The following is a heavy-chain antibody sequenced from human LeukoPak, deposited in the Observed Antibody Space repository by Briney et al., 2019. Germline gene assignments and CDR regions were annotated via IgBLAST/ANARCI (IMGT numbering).Heavy chain of an antibody. V-gene: IGHV3-23*01. CDR1: GFTFSSYA. Sequence: PGGSLRLSCAASGFTFSSYAMSWVRQAPGKGLEWVSGISGTGGSTYYADSVKGRFTISRDNSKNTVSLQMNSLRAEDTAVYYCARDRVFYDFWSGYYKAYYFDYWGQGTLVTVSS. CDR2: ISGTGGST. J-gene: IGHJ4*02. CDR3: ARDRVFYDFWSGYYKAYYFDY. D-gene: IGHD3-3*01.